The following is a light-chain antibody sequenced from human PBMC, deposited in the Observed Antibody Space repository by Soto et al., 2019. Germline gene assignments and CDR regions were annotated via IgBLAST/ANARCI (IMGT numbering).Light chain of an antibody. CDR1: SSNIGRNY. Sequence: QSVLTQPPSVSAAPGQKVTISCSGSSSNIGRNYVSWYQQFPGTAPKVLIYDNNKRPSGIPDRFSGSKSGASATLGITGLQTGDEADYFCATWDSSLSVGVFGGGTKVTVL. CDR2: DNN. J-gene: IGLJ3*02. CDR3: ATWDSSLSVGV. V-gene: IGLV1-51*01.